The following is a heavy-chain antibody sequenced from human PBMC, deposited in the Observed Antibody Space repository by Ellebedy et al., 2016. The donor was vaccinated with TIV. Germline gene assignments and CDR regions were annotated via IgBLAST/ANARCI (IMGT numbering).Heavy chain of an antibody. CDR2: IYYSGST. CDR1: GESISSSRYY. J-gene: IGHJ4*02. V-gene: IGHV4-39*07. CDR3: ARDYNWNDCYFDY. Sequence: SETLSLXXTVSGESISSSRYYWGWIRQPPEKGLEWIGSIYYSGSTYYNQSLKSRVTISVDTSKNQFSLKLSSVTAADTAVYYCARDYNWNDCYFDYWGQGTLVTVSS. D-gene: IGHD1-1*01.